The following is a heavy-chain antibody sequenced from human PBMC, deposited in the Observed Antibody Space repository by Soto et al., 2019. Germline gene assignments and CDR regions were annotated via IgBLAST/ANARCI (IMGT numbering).Heavy chain of an antibody. CDR2: ISSSGTTM. D-gene: IGHD4-17*01. Sequence: QVQLVESGGGLVKPGGSLRLSCAASGFTFSDYYMSWVRQTPGKEPEWVSYISSSGTTMSYEDSVKGRFTISRDNAKKALYLQMNSLRAEDTAMYYCARARAYYGDFEGFDFWGQGTLVTGSS. CDR3: ARARAYYGDFEGFDF. J-gene: IGHJ4*02. V-gene: IGHV3-11*01. CDR1: GFTFSDYY.